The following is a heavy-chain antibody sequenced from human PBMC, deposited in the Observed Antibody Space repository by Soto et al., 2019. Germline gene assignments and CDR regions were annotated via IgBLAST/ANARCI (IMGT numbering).Heavy chain of an antibody. CDR1: GGSISSYY. V-gene: IGHV4-59*01. Sequence: PSETLSLTCTVSGGSISSYYWSWIRQPPGKGLEWIGYIYYSGSTNYNPSLKSRVTISVDTSKNQFSLKLSSVTAADTAVYYCAREPRGNYYDSSGPYGMDVWGQGTTVTVYS. CDR3: AREPRGNYYDSSGPYGMDV. CDR2: IYYSGST. D-gene: IGHD3-22*01. J-gene: IGHJ6*02.